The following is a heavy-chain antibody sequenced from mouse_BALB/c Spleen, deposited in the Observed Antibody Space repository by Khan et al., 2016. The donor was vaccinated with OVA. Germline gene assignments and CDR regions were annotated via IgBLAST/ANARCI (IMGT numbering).Heavy chain of an antibody. V-gene: IGHV1-81*01. J-gene: IGHJ3*01. Sequence: QVQLQQSGPELVKPGGSVKLSCKASGYTFTDYVINWVKQRNGQGLEWIGEIYPGSGTTYYNEKFKGKATLSADKSYNTAYMQLSSLTSEDSAVYFCAKNYASWFAYWGQGTLVTVSA. CDR1: GYTFTDYV. CDR3: AKNYASWFAY. CDR2: IYPGSGTT.